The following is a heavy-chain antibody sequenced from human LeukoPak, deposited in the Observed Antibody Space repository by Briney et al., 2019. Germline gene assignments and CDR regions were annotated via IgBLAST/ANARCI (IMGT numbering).Heavy chain of an antibody. Sequence: GGSLRLSCAASGFTFSSYAMHWVRQAPGKGLEWVAVISYDGSNKYYADSVKGRFTISRDNSKNTLYLQMNSLRAEDTAVYYCARDVGSSYGYHYYYGMDVWGQGTTVTVSS. D-gene: IGHD5-18*01. CDR3: ARDVGSSYGYHYYYGMDV. J-gene: IGHJ6*02. CDR1: GFTFSSYA. CDR2: ISYDGSNK. V-gene: IGHV3-30*04.